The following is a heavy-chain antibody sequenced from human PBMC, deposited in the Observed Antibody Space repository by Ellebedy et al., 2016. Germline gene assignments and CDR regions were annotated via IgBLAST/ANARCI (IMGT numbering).Heavy chain of an antibody. J-gene: IGHJ6*02. V-gene: IGHV3-53*01. CDR1: GLTVSSNF. D-gene: IGHD5-18*01. Sequence: GGSLRLSCEVSGLTVSSNFMNWVRQGPGRGLEWVSVIYISGSTYYADSVKGRFTISRDNSKNTLYLQMNSLRTEDTAMYYCARVGKPHTALVPSFDYGMDVWGQGTTVTVSS. CDR3: ARVGKPHTALVPSFDYGMDV. CDR2: IYISGST.